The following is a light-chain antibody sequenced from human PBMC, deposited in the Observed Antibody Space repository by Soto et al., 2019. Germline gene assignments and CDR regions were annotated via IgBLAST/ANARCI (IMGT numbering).Light chain of an antibody. CDR3: LQYYNFSWT. CDR2: AAS. J-gene: IGKJ1*01. CDR1: QDIRNT. Sequence: IQMTQSPSFLSASVGDRVTITCRASQDIRNTLAWYQQKPGEAPKLLIFAASNLQSGVPSRFSGSGSVTDFTLAITGLQPEDFATYYCLQYYNFSWTFGQGTKVDNK. V-gene: IGKV1-6*01.